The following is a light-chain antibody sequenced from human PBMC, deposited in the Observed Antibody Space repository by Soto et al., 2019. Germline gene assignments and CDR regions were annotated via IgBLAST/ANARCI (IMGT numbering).Light chain of an antibody. J-gene: IGKJ1*01. CDR2: GAS. V-gene: IGKV3-20*01. Sequence: ENLLTQSPGTLSLSPGEGATLSCRASRGLSANYLAWYQQKPGQAPTLLIYGASIRAAGIPDRFSGSGSGTDFTLTIRRLEPDDFAVYYCQQYGSSPRTFGQGTKVDI. CDR1: RGLSANY. CDR3: QQYGSSPRT.